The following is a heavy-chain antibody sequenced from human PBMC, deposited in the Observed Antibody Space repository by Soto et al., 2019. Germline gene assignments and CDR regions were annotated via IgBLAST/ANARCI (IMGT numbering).Heavy chain of an antibody. J-gene: IGHJ4*02. CDR2: ISGSGGST. V-gene: IGHV3-23*01. Sequence: EVQLLESGGGLVQPGGSLRLSCAASGFTFSSYAMSWVRQAPGKGLEWVSAISGSGGSTYYADSVKGRFTISRDNSKNTLYLQMNSLRAEDTAVYYCAKDFVLYNWNDGGAWVGEYWGQGTLVTVSS. CDR1: GFTFSSYA. D-gene: IGHD1-1*01. CDR3: AKDFVLYNWNDGGAWVGEY.